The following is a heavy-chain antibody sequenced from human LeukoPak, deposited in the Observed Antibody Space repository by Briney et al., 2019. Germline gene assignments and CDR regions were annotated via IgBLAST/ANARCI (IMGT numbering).Heavy chain of an antibody. CDR1: GFTFSSYS. J-gene: IGHJ5*02. V-gene: IGHV3-21*01. CDR2: ISSSSNYI. CDR3: ASPLGQQLMP. Sequence: GGSLRLSCAASGFTFSSYSMNWVRQAPGKGLEWVSSISSSSNYIYYADSVKGRFTISRDNAKNSLYLQMNSLRAEDTAVYYCASPLGQQLMPWGQGTLVTVSS. D-gene: IGHD6-13*01.